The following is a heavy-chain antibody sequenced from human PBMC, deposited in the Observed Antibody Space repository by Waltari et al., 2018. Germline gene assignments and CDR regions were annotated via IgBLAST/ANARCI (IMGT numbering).Heavy chain of an antibody. D-gene: IGHD2-21*01. Sequence: QVRLEESGPRLVKASATLSLTCTVSGYSISNGYYWGWIRQTPGGGLEWRGNMFHDGGGYDNPSLRSRVSISVDTSKNQRSLGLNSETAADTATYYCARISSGDLAFDSWGHGIPVIVS. CDR1: GYSISNGYY. J-gene: IGHJ5*01. CDR3: ARISSGDLAFDS. CDR2: MFHDGGG. V-gene: IGHV4-38-2*02.